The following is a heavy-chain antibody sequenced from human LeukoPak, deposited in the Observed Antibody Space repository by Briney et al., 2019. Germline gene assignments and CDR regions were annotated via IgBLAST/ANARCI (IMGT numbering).Heavy chain of an antibody. Sequence: SETLSLTCTVSGGSISSSSYYWGWIRQPPGKGLEWIGSIYYSGSTYYNPSLKSRVTISVDTSKNQFSLKLSSVTAADTAVYYCARGEVGTSRGAFFDYWGQGTLVTVSS. D-gene: IGHD1-14*01. CDR2: IYYSGST. CDR1: GGSISSSSYY. J-gene: IGHJ4*02. V-gene: IGHV4-39*07. CDR3: ARGEVGTSRGAFFDY.